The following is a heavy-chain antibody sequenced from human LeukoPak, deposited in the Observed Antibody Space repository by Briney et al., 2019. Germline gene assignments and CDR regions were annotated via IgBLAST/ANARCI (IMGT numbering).Heavy chain of an antibody. V-gene: IGHV3-7*01. D-gene: IGHD6-13*01. Sequence: GGSLRLSCAGSGFTFSSFWMSWVRQAPGKGLEWVANIRHDGSEKYYEDSVKGRFTISRDNAKNSLYLQMNSLRAEDTAVYYCARVTIAAAGLEYFQHWGQGTLVTVSS. J-gene: IGHJ1*01. CDR2: IRHDGSEK. CDR3: ARVTIAAAGLEYFQH. CDR1: GFTFSSFW.